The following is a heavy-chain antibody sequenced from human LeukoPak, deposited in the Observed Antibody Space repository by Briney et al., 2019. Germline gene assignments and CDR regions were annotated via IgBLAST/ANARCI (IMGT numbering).Heavy chain of an antibody. V-gene: IGHV4-59*01. Sequence: SETLSLTCTVSGGSISSYYWSWIRQPPGKGLEWIGYIYYSGSTNYNPSLKSRVTISVDTSKNQLSLKLSSVTAADTAVYYCARTNYYDSRETDYWGQGTLVTVSS. J-gene: IGHJ4*02. CDR3: ARTNYYDSRETDY. CDR2: IYYSGST. CDR1: GGSISSYY. D-gene: IGHD3-22*01.